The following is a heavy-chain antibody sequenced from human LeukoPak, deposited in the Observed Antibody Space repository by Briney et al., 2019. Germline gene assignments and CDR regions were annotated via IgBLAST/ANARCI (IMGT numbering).Heavy chain of an antibody. CDR1: GFTFSDYY. J-gene: IGHJ3*02. V-gene: IGHV3-11*01. Sequence: GGSLRLSCAASGFTFSDYYMTWIRHAPGKGLACVSFISRFGSRIYYADSVKGRFTISRDNAKNSLYLQMNSLRAEDTAVYYCARSKVVGPTVYPFDIWGQGTMVTVSS. CDR3: ARSKVVGPTVYPFDI. D-gene: IGHD1-26*01. CDR2: ISRFGSRI.